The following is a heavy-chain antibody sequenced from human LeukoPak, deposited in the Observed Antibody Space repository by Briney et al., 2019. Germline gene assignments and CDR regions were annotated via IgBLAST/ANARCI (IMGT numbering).Heavy chain of an antibody. D-gene: IGHD1-7*01. CDR1: GGSISSSSYY. J-gene: IGHJ4*02. CDR2: IYDSGST. Sequence: SETLSLTCTVSGGSISSSSYYWGWIRQPPGKGLEWIGYIYDSGSTKYNPSLKSRVTISVDTSKNQFSLKLSSVTAADTAVYYCARDSGNWNSNFDCWGQGTLVTVSS. CDR3: ARDSGNWNSNFDC. V-gene: IGHV4-61*05.